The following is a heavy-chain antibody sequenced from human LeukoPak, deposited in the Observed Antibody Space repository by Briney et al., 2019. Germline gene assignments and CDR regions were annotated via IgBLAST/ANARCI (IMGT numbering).Heavy chain of an antibody. V-gene: IGHV3-23*01. CDR3: AKRALLDFDY. Sequence: PGGSLRLSCAASGFTFSSYAMSWVRQAPGKGLEWVSAISGSGGSTYYADSVKGRFTLTRDNSKNTLYLQMTSLRAEDTAVYCCAKRALLDFDYWGQGTLVTVSS. D-gene: IGHD1-26*01. CDR2: ISGSGGST. CDR1: GFTFSSYA. J-gene: IGHJ4*02.